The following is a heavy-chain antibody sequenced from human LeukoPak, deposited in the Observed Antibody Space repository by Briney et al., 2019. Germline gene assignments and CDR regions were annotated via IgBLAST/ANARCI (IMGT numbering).Heavy chain of an antibody. J-gene: IGHJ6*02. V-gene: IGHV4-59*01. D-gene: IGHD6-13*01. CDR1: GGSISSYY. CDR2: IYYSWGT. CDR3: ARDRVAAAGKGLYYYYGMDV. Sequence: SETLSLTCTVSGGSISSYYWSWIRQPPGKGLEWIGYIYYSWGTNYNPSLKSRVTISVDTSKNQFSLKLSSVTAADTAVYYCARDRVAAAGKGLYYYYGMDVWGQGTTVTVSS.